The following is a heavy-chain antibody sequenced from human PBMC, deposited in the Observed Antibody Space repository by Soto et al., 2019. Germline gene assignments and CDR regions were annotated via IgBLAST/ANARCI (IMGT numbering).Heavy chain of an antibody. J-gene: IGHJ4*02. D-gene: IGHD4-17*01. Sequence: PGGSLRLSCAASGFAVSSNYMSWVRQAPGKGLEWVSVIYSGGSTYYADSVKGRFTISRDNSKNTLYLQMNSLRAEDTAVYYCASQTWKTTVDAFDYWGQGTLVTVSS. CDR2: IYSGGST. CDR3: ASQTWKTTVDAFDY. V-gene: IGHV3-53*01. CDR1: GFAVSSNY.